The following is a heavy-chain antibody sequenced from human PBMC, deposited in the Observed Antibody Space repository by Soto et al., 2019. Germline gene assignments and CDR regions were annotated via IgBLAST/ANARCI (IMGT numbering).Heavy chain of an antibody. CDR3: ARGVRDNLQRSYYMDV. CDR1: GGSINNYW. CDR2: VYYSGGT. J-gene: IGHJ6*03. D-gene: IGHD3-10*01. V-gene: IGHV4-59*01. Sequence: QVQLQESGPGLVRPSETLSLTCNVSGGSINNYWWSWIRQPPGKGLEWVGYVYYSGGTNYNPSLKSRLTLSADKARNQFSLRLSSVTAADTAVYFCARGVRDNLQRSYYMDVWGKGTTITVSS.